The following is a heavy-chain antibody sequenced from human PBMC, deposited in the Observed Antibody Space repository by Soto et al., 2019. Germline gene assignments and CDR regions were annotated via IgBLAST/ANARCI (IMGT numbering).Heavy chain of an antibody. Sequence: SETLSLTCTVSGGSVRDGSYYWAWLRQPPGKGLEWIGHIYHSGSTIFNPSLKSRVTISIDTSKSQFSLNLNSMTAADTAVYYCAGYNWNYYFDPWGQGTLVTVSS. CDR2: IYHSGST. CDR1: GGSVRDGSYY. CDR3: AGYNWNYYFDP. J-gene: IGHJ5*02. V-gene: IGHV4-61*01. D-gene: IGHD1-7*01.